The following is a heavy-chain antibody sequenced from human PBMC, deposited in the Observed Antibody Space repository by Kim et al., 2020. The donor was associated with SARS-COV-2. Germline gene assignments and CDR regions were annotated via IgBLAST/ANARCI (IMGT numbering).Heavy chain of an antibody. J-gene: IGHJ4*02. D-gene: IGHD2-2*01. CDR3: ASGGSTSCWTN. CDR2: INPSGGST. Sequence: ASVKVSCKASGYTFTSYYMHWVRQAPGQGLEWMGIINPSGGSTNYAQKFQGRVTMTRDTSTSTVYMELNSLRSEDTAVYYCASGGSTSCWTNWGQGTLVTVSS. CDR1: GYTFTSYY. V-gene: IGHV1-46*01.